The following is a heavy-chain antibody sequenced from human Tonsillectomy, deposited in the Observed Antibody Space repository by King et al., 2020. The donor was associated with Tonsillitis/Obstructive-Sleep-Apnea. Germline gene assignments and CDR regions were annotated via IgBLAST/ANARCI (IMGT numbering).Heavy chain of an antibody. Sequence: VQLQQWGAGLLKPSETLSLTCAVSGGSFSGYYWSWIRQPPGKGLEWIGEINHSGSTNYNPSLKSRVTISVDTSKNQFSLKLSSVTAADTAVYYCARGPRTRSRGRAADSRYDNNWFDPWGQGTLVTVSS. V-gene: IGHV4-34*01. CDR3: ARGPRTRSRGRAADSRYDNNWFDP. CDR2: INHSGST. D-gene: IGHD5-12*01. J-gene: IGHJ5*02. CDR1: GGSFSGYY.